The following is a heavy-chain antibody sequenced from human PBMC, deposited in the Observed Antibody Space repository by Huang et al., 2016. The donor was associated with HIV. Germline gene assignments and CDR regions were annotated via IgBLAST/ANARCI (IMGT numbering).Heavy chain of an antibody. V-gene: IGHV4-39*01. CDR1: GGSISSSSYY. CDR2: IYYSGGT. Sequence: QLQLQESGPGLVKPSETLSLTCTVSGGSISSSSYYWGWIRQPPGKGLEWIGSIYYSGGTYYNPSLKSRVTISVDTSKNQFSLKLSSVTAADTAVYYCARHGAFGGVIGDYWGQGTLVTVSS. J-gene: IGHJ4*02. CDR3: ARHGAFGGVIGDY. D-gene: IGHD3-16*02.